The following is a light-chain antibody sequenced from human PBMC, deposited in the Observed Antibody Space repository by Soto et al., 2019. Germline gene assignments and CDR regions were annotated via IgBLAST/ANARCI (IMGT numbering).Light chain of an antibody. CDR2: GAS. Sequence: DIQITQSPSSLSESVVDRVTITFLASQNIRIYLNWFQQKPGKAPNLLIYGASSLQSGVPSRFSGSRSGTDFTLTINSLQPEDFAVYYCQQTYNSPLTFGQGPRWIS. CDR1: QNIRIY. V-gene: IGKV1-39*01. J-gene: IGKJ1*01. CDR3: QQTYNSPLT.